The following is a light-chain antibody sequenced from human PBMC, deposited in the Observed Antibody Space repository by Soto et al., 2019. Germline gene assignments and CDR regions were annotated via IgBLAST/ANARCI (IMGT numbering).Light chain of an antibody. CDR2: DVN. Sequence: QSALTQPASVSGSPGQSIAISCTGTSSDVGGYNYVSWYQQHPGKAPKVMIYDVNNRPSGVSDRFSGSKSGNTASLTISGLQADDEDDYYCSSYTSGSLYVFGTGTKLTVL. CDR3: SSYTSGSLYV. CDR1: SSDVGGYNY. J-gene: IGLJ1*01. V-gene: IGLV2-14*03.